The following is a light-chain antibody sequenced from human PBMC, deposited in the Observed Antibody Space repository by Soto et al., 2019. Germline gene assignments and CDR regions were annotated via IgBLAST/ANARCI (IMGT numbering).Light chain of an antibody. V-gene: IGKV1-33*01. Sequence: DIQMTQSPSSLSVSVGDRVTITCRASQSIGGFLNWYQQKLGKAPKLLIYDASNLETGVPSRFSGSGSGTDFTFTISSLQPEDIATYYCQQYDNLPTFGQGTRLENK. CDR1: QSIGGF. CDR2: DAS. J-gene: IGKJ5*01. CDR3: QQYDNLPT.